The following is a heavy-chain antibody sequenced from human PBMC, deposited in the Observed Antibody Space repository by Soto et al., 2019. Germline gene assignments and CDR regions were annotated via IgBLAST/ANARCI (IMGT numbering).Heavy chain of an antibody. CDR3: TRQRGSIAARLYYYGMDV. Sequence: PGGSLRLSCAASGFTFSGSAMHWVRQASGKGLEWVGRIRSKANSYATAYAASVKGRFTISRDDSKNTAYLQMNSLKTEDTAVYYCTRQRGSIAARLYYYGMDVWGQGTTVTVSS. D-gene: IGHD6-6*01. V-gene: IGHV3-73*01. CDR2: IRSKANSYAT. J-gene: IGHJ6*02. CDR1: GFTFSGSA.